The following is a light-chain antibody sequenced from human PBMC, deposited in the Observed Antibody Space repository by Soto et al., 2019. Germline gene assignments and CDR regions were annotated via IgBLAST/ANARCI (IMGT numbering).Light chain of an antibody. CDR1: SSDVGNYIF. Sequence: QSALTQPASVSGSPGQSITISCTGTSSDVGNYIFVSWYRQHPGKAPKLMIYDINNRPSGVSNRFSGSKSGNTASLTISGLQAEDEADYYCCSYAGSSTSWVFGGGTKVTVL. J-gene: IGLJ3*02. V-gene: IGLV2-23*02. CDR3: CSYAGSSTSWV. CDR2: DIN.